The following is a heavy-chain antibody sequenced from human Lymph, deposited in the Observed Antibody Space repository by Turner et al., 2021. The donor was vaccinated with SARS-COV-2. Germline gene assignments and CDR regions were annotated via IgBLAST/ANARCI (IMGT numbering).Heavy chain of an antibody. CDR3: ARMGSSSWYFDY. Sequence: VQLVESGGGLVQPGGSLRLSCAASGFTFSYYWTGWVRQAPGKGLEWVANIKQDGSEKYYVDSVKGRFTISRDNAKNSLFLQMNSLRAEDTAVYYCARMGSSSWYFDYWGQGTLVTVSS. V-gene: IGHV3-7*01. J-gene: IGHJ4*02. CDR2: IKQDGSEK. D-gene: IGHD1-26*01. CDR1: GFTFSYYW.